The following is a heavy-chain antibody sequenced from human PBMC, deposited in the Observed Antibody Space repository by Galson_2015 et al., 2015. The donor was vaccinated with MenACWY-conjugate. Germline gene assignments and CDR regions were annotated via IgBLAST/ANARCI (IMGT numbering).Heavy chain of an antibody. CDR2: TCYRTRTHN. D-gene: IGHD6-13*01. V-gene: IGHV6-1*01. CDR3: ARGVTRTSGTINWYFDF. Sequence: CAISGDSVSSNSAAWTWIRQSPSRGLEWLGRTCYRTRTHNDYAVSVKSRITINPDTSRNQLYLQLSSVTPEDTAVYYCARGVTRTSGTINWYFDFWGRGTLVTVSS. J-gene: IGHJ2*01. CDR1: GDSVSSNSAA.